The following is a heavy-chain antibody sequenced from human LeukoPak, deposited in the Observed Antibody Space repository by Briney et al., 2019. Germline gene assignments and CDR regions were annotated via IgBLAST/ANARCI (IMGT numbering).Heavy chain of an antibody. Sequence: GSLRLSCTASGFTFSNYAMSWVRQTAGKGLEWVLTVSGGGGSTYYAESVKGRFTISRDNSKDTLHLQMNSLRAEDTAIYYCAKGGIVLMMYATDAFDVWGQGTTVTVSS. V-gene: IGHV3-23*01. D-gene: IGHD2-8*01. CDR3: AKGGIVLMMYATDAFDV. CDR2: VSGGGGST. J-gene: IGHJ3*01. CDR1: GFTFSNYA.